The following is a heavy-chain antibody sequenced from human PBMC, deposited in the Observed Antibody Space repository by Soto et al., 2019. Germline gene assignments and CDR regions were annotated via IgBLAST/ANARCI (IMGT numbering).Heavy chain of an antibody. CDR2: IESKTDGGTT. Sequence: EVQLVESGGGLVEPGGSLRLSCTASGFTFSNTCMNWVRQAPGKGLEWIGRIESKTDGGTTDYAAPVKGRFTISRDDSKNTLYLQMNSLKTEDTAVYYCATYYSASGQLFGYFDFWGQGTLAIVSS. V-gene: IGHV3-15*04. CDR1: GFTFSNTC. D-gene: IGHD3-10*01. CDR3: ATYYSASGQLFGYFDF. J-gene: IGHJ4*02.